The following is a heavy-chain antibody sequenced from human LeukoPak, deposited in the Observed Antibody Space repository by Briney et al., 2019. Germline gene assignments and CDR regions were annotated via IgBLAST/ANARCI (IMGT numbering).Heavy chain of an antibody. CDR3: AKDQTTLLFDY. V-gene: IGHV1-69*04. D-gene: IGHD4-17*01. Sequence: SVKVSCKASGGTFSSYTISWVRQAPGQGLEWMGRIIPILGIANYAQKFQGRVTITADKSTSTAYMEVSSLRSEDTAVYYCAKDQTTLLFDYWGQGTLVTVSS. CDR1: GGTFSSYT. J-gene: IGHJ4*02. CDR2: IIPILGIA.